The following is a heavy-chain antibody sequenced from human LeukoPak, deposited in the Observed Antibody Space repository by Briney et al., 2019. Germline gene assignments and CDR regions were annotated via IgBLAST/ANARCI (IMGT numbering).Heavy chain of an antibody. V-gene: IGHV3-23*01. CDR3: AKVSGGGLYYDGMDV. J-gene: IGHJ6*02. CDR1: GFTFNNYA. D-gene: IGHD1-14*01. CDR2: ISGSGGTT. Sequence: GGSLRLSCAASGFTFNNYAMNWVRQAPGKGLEWVSAISGSGGTTYYADSVKGRFTISRDSSKNTLYLQMNSLRAEDTAIYYCAKVSGGGLYYDGMDVWGQGTTVTVSS.